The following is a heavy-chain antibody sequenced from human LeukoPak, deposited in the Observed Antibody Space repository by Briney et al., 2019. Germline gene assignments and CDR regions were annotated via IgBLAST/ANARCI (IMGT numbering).Heavy chain of an antibody. D-gene: IGHD3-10*01. CDR1: GGTFSSYA. CDR3: ARVHGSGSYYNYFDY. Sequence: SVKVSCKASGGTFSSYAISWVRQAPGQGLEWMGGIVPIFGTANYAQKFQGRVTITADESTSTAYMELSSLRSEDTAVYYCARVHGSGSYYNYFDYWGQGTLVTVSS. J-gene: IGHJ4*02. V-gene: IGHV1-69*13. CDR2: IVPIFGTA.